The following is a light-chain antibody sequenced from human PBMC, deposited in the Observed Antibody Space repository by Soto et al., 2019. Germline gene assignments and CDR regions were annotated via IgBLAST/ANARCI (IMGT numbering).Light chain of an antibody. V-gene: IGKV1-27*01. CDR1: QGIGNS. CDR2: TAS. J-gene: IGKJ1*01. Sequence: DIQMTQSPSSLSASVGDRVTITCRASQGIGNSLAWYQQKPGRVPNLLMYTASTLLSGVPSRFSGSGSGTDFTLTISSLQTEDGATYYCQQYDSAPWTFGQGTKVEIK. CDR3: QQYDSAPWT.